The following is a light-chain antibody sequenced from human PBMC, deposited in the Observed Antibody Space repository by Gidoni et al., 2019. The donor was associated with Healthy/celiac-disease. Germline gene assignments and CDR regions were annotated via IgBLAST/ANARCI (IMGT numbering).Light chain of an antibody. J-gene: IGLJ2*01. CDR1: SSDVGGYNY. CDR2: DVS. Sequence: QSALTQPRSVSGSPGQSVTISCTGPSSDVGGYNYVSWYQQHPGKAPKLMIYDVSKRPSGVPGRFSGSKSGNTASLTISGLQAEDEADYYCCSYAGSYTFSVVFGGGTKLTVL. CDR3: CSYAGSYTFSVV. V-gene: IGLV2-11*01.